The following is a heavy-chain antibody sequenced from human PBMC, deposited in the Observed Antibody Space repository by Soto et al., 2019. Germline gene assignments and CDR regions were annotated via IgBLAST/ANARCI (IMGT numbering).Heavy chain of an antibody. J-gene: IGHJ5*02. D-gene: IGHD1-26*01. Sequence: PGGSLRLSCAASGFTFSSYAMSWVRQAPGKGLEWVSAISGSGGSTYYADSVKGRFTISRDNSKNTLYLQMNSLRAEDTAVYYCSKYSGSLSIPAALGPGTLVTVSS. CDR3: SKYSGSLSIPAA. CDR2: ISGSGGST. V-gene: IGHV3-23*01. CDR1: GFTFSSYA.